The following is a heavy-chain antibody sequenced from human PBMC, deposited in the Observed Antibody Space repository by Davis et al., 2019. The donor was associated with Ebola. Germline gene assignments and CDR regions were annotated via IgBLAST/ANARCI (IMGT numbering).Heavy chain of an antibody. Sequence: PGGSLRLSCAASGFTFSDYYMSWIRQAPGNGLCWVSYISSSGSTIYYADSVKGRFTISRDNAKNSLYLKMNSLRAEDTAVYYCAREGGVGDYSNYFDYWGQGTLVTVSS. D-gene: IGHD4-17*01. J-gene: IGHJ4*02. V-gene: IGHV3-11*01. CDR3: AREGGVGDYSNYFDY. CDR1: GFTFSDYY. CDR2: ISSSGSTI.